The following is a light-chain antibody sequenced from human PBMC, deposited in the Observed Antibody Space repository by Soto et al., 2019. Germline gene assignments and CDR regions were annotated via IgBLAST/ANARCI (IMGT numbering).Light chain of an antibody. CDR1: QSVTSSF. CDR2: DTS. Sequence: EIVLTQSPGTLSLSPGERATLSCRASQSVTSSFLAWLQQKPGQAPRLLIYDTSKGATGIPDRFSGSGSGTDFTLTISRLEPEDFAVYYCQQHGRSPITFGQGTRLEIK. CDR3: QQHGRSPIT. V-gene: IGKV3-20*01. J-gene: IGKJ5*01.